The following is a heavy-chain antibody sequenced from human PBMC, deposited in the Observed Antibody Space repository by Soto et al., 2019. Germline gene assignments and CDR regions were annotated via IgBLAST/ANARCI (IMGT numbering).Heavy chain of an antibody. CDR1: GYTFTGYY. CDR2: MNPQTGGT. V-gene: IGHV1-2*02. D-gene: IGHD2-21*01. CDR3: ARERYPVISDGMDV. J-gene: IGHJ6*02. Sequence: ASPKVRCKASGYTFTGYYIHWVREAPVQGLEWMGWMNPQTGGTSYAQKFQGRVTLSRDTSINTAYLELSRLRFDDAAVYFCARERYPVISDGMDVWGQGTTVTVS.